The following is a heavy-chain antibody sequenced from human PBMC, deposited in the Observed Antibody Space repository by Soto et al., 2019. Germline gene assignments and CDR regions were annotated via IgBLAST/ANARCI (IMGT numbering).Heavy chain of an antibody. CDR2: ISYDGSNK. CDR3: AKERDIVVVVDPLDY. V-gene: IGHV3-30*18. J-gene: IGHJ4*02. CDR1: GFTFSSYG. Sequence: QVQLVESGGGVVQPGRSLRLSCAASGFTFSSYGMHWVRQAPGNGLEWVAVISYDGSNKYYADSVKGRFTISRDNSKNTLYLQMTSLRAEDTAVYYCAKERDIVVVVDPLDYWGQGTLFSVSS. D-gene: IGHD2-15*01.